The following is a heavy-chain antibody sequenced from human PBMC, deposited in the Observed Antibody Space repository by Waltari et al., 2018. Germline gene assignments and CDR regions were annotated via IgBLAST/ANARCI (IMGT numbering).Heavy chain of an antibody. CDR3: ASGNQSRERAAACEAYYYYSGMDV. D-gene: IGHD6-13*01. Sequence: QVQLQQWGAGLLKPSETLSLTCAVYGGSFSGYYWSWIRKPPGKGREWSGEINHSGSTKSTPAANHGVSRSLDTSTNQVSLMLGSVTAADTAVYYCASGNQSRERAAACEAYYYYSGMDVWDQGTTVTVSS. CDR1: GGSFSGYY. J-gene: IGHJ6*02. CDR2: INHSGST. V-gene: IGHV4-34*01.